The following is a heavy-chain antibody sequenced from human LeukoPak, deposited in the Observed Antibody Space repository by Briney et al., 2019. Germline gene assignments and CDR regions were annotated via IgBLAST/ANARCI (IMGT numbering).Heavy chain of an antibody. V-gene: IGHV3-30*04. CDR1: GFSFTKYA. CDR2: ISKDGSMR. Sequence: PGGSLRVSCAASGFSFTKYAMDWVRQAPGKGLEWVAIISKDGSMRYYADSVKGRFTVSRDNSNNAVYLQMNSLKSEDTAVYYRAGEKFGIWGQGTMVTVSA. CDR3: AGEKFGI. J-gene: IGHJ3*02.